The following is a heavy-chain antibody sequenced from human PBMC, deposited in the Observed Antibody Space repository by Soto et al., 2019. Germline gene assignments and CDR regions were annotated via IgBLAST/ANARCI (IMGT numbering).Heavy chain of an antibody. CDR3: ARDYCPGGVCYTIFDY. Sequence: PGGSLRLSCAASGFTFSTYPMHWVRQGPGTGLEYVAGISGNGGSTHYANSVKGRFTIYRDNSKSTMYLQRGSLRVEDIAVYYCARDYCPGGVCYTIFDYWGQGT. CDR2: ISGNGGST. D-gene: IGHD2-8*02. V-gene: IGHV3-64*01. CDR1: GFTFSTYP. J-gene: IGHJ4*02.